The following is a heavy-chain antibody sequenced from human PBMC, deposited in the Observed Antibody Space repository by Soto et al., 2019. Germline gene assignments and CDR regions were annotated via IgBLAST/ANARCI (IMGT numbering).Heavy chain of an antibody. J-gene: IGHJ6*02. CDR3: ARERYYDSSGYYNYYYGMDV. Sequence: QVQLVESGGGVVQPGRSLRLSCAASGFTFSSYAMHWVRQAPGKGLEWVAVISYDGSNKYYADSVKGRFTISRDNSKKTLYLQMNSLRAEDTAVYYCARERYYDSSGYYNYYYGMDVWGQGTTVTVSS. V-gene: IGHV3-30-3*01. CDR1: GFTFSSYA. CDR2: ISYDGSNK. D-gene: IGHD3-22*01.